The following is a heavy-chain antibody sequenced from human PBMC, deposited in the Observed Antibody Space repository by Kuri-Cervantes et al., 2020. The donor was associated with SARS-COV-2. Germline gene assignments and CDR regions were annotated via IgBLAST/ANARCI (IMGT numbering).Heavy chain of an antibody. V-gene: IGHV3-30-3*01. CDR3: TGGEPDAFDI. CDR2: ISYDGSNK. J-gene: IGHJ3*02. Sequence: GESLKISCAASGFTFSSYAMHWVRQAPGKGLEWVAVISYDGSNKYYADSVKGRFTISRDNSKSTLYLQMNSLRAEDTAVYYCTGGEPDAFDIWGQGTMVTVSS. D-gene: IGHD1-14*01. CDR1: GFTFSSYA.